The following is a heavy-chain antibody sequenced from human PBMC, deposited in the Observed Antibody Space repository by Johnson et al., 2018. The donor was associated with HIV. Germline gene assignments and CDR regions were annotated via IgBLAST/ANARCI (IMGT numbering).Heavy chain of an antibody. CDR2: IGTSDSTT. J-gene: IGHJ3*01. V-gene: IGHV3-11*04. Sequence: QVQLLESGGGLVKPGGYLRLSCAASGFSFSDYYMSWIRQAPGKGLECVSYIGTSDSTTYYADSVKGRFSISRDNAKNSLYLQMFSLRAEDTAVYYCARAYRRSFDFWGQGTVVTVSS. D-gene: IGHD5-12*01. CDR1: GFSFSDYY. CDR3: ARAYRRSFDF.